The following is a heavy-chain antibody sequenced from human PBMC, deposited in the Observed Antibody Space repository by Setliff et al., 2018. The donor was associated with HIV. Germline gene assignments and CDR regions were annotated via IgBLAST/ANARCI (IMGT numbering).Heavy chain of an antibody. CDR1: GGSISSSSYY. CDR2: IYYSGST. J-gene: IGHJ4*02. Sequence: SETLSLTCTVSGGSISSSSYYWGWIRQPPGKGLEWIGSIYYSGSTYYNPSLKSRATISIDTSRNQFSLKVTSLTAADTAVYYCARTDIVATSFDYWGQGTLVTVSS. D-gene: IGHD5-12*01. CDR3: ARTDIVATSFDY. V-gene: IGHV4-39*01.